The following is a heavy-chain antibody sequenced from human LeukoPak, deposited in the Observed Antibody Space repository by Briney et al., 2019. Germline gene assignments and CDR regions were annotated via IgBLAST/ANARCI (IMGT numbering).Heavy chain of an antibody. D-gene: IGHD3-16*01. CDR2: FDPEDGET. CDR1: GYTLTEIS. CDR3: ATTSLFADVYYFDY. J-gene: IGHJ4*02. Sequence: ASVKVSCKVSGYTLTEISMHWVRQAPGKGLEWMGGFDPEDGETMYAEKFQGRVTMTEDTSTDTAYMELSSLRSEDTAVYCCATTSLFADVYYFDYWGQGALVTVSS. V-gene: IGHV1-24*01.